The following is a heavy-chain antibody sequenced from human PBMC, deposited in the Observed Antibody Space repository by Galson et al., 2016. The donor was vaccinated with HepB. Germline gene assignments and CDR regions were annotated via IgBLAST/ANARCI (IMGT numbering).Heavy chain of an antibody. V-gene: IGHV1-24*01. CDR1: GHTLTKLS. CDR2: FDPEDGEI. CDR3: AIAHPLMVFDASWSLSS. Sequence: SVKVSCKVSGHTLTKLSMHWVRQAPGEGLEWMGGFDPEDGEIMYAPRVQGRIIMTEDSSTDTAYMELRSLTSEDTAVYYCAIAHPLMVFDASWSLSSWGQGTLVTVSS. D-gene: IGHD2-8*01. J-gene: IGHJ4*02.